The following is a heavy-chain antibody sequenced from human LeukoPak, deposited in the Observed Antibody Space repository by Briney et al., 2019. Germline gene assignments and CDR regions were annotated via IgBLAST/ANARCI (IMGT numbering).Heavy chain of an antibody. D-gene: IGHD5-12*01. CDR3: AISREATSDF. CDR2: ISGSGSDM. V-gene: IGHV3-21*01. CDR1: GFTFSSFT. Sequence: PGGSLRLSCAASGFTFSSFTMNWVRQAPGKGLEWVSTISGSGSDMYYAESVKGRFTISRDSAKNSLYLQMNGLRAEDTAVYYCAISREATSDFWGQGTLVTVSS. J-gene: IGHJ4*02.